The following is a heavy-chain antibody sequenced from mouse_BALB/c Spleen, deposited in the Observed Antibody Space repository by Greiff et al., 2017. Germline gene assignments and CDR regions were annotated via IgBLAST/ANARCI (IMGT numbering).Heavy chain of an antibody. V-gene: IGHV5-4*02. CDR3: ARDYGGYGGLAY. D-gene: IGHD1-1*02. J-gene: IGHJ3*01. Sequence: EVKLVESGGGLVKPGGSLKLSCAASGFTFSDYYMYWVRQTPEKRLEWVATISDGGSYTYYPDSVKGRFTISRDNAKNNLYLQMSSLKSEDTAMYCCARDYGGYGGLAYWGQGTLVTVSA. CDR2: ISDGGSYT. CDR1: GFTFSDYY.